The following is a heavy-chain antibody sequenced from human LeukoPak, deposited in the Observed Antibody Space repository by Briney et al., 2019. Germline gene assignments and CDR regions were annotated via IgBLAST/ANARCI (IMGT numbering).Heavy chain of an antibody. V-gene: IGHV4-61*02. CDR2: IYTSGST. CDR3: ARAVGSGSFQTYYYYMDV. D-gene: IGHD3-10*01. Sequence: SETLSLTCTVSGGSISSGSYYWSWIRQPAGKGLEWIGRIYTSGSTNYNPSLKSRVTMSVDTSKNQFSLKLSPVTAADTAVYYCARAVGSGSFQTYYYYMDVWGKGTTVTISS. CDR1: GGSISSGSYY. J-gene: IGHJ6*03.